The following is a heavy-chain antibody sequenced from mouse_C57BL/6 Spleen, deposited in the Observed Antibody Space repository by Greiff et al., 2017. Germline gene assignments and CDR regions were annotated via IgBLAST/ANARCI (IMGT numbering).Heavy chain of an antibody. J-gene: IGHJ2*01. CDR2: IYPGDGDT. Sequence: QVHVKQSGAELVKPGASVKISCKASGYAFSSYWMNWVKQRPGKGLEWIGQIYPGDGDTNYNGKFKGKATLTADKSSSTAYMQLSSLTSEDSAVYFCARGAVPNYFDYWGQGTTLTVSS. CDR3: ARGAVPNYFDY. CDR1: GYAFSSYW. V-gene: IGHV1-80*01.